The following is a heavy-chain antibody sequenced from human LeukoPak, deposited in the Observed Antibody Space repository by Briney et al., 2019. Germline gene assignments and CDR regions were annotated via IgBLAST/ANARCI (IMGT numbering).Heavy chain of an antibody. D-gene: IGHD3-3*01. Sequence: ASVKVSCKASGYTFTNYGISWVRQAPGQGLEWMGWISIYNGNTDYAQKLRGRVTMTTDTSTSTAYMELRSLRSDDTAVYYCERITYDFWSGYYMPDDPWGQGTLVTVSS. J-gene: IGHJ5*02. CDR1: GYTFTNYG. CDR3: ERITYDFWSGYYMPDDP. CDR2: ISIYNGNT. V-gene: IGHV1-18*01.